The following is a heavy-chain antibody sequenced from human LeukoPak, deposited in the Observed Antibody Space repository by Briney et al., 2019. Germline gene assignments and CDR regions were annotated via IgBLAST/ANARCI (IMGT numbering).Heavy chain of an antibody. CDR3: AKEDPYSSSGWFDY. J-gene: IGHJ4*02. D-gene: IGHD6-6*01. V-gene: IGHV3-30*02. CDR1: GFTFSSYG. Sequence: GGSLRLSCAASGFTFSSYGMHWVRQAPGKGLEWVAFIRYDGSNKYYADSVKGRFTISRDNSKNTLYLQMNSLRAEDTAVYYCAKEDPYSSSGWFDYWGQGTLVTVSS. CDR2: IRYDGSNK.